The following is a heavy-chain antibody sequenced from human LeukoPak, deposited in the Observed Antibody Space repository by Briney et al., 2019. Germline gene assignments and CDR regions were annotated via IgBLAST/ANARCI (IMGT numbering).Heavy chain of an antibody. V-gene: IGHV3-23*01. Sequence: GPLRLSCVASGFPFNNYYMTWVRQAPGKGLEWVSTIGGSDGSTYYADSVKGRFTISRDNAKNTQSLQMSSLRTEDTAIYYCVKDRYVARGDYLDFWGQGTLVTVSS. CDR1: GFPFNNYY. CDR2: IGGSDGST. J-gene: IGHJ4*02. D-gene: IGHD3-10*01. CDR3: VKDRYVARGDYLDF.